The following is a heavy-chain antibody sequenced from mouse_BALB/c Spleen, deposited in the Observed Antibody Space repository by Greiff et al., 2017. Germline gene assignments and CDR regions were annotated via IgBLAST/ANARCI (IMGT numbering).Heavy chain of an antibody. CDR2: IYPGNSDT. D-gene: IGHD1-1*01. J-gene: IGHJ1*01. CDR3: TRALGSSSRYFDV. V-gene: IGHV1-5*01. Sequence: EVQLQQSGTVLARPGASVKMSCKASGYTFTSYWMHWVKQRPGQGLEWIGAIYPGNSDTSYNQKFKGKAKLTAVTSTSTAYMELSSLTNEDSAVYYCTRALGSSSRYFDVWGAGTTVTVSS. CDR1: GYTFTSYW.